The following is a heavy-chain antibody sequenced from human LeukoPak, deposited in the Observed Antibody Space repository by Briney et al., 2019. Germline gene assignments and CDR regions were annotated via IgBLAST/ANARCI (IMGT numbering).Heavy chain of an antibody. CDR1: GFTFSSYE. J-gene: IGHJ4*02. D-gene: IGHD3-9*01. Sequence: GGSLRLSCAASGFTFSSYEMNWVRQAPGKGLEWVSYISSSSSTIYYADSVKGRFTISRDNAKNSLYLQMNSLRAEDTAVYYCARDSGGYFDRNHFGYWGQGTLVTVSS. CDR2: ISSSSSTI. V-gene: IGHV3-48*03. CDR3: ARDSGGYFDRNHFGY.